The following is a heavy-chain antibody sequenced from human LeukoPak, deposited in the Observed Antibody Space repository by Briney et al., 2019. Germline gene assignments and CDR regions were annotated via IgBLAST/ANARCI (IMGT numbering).Heavy chain of an antibody. Sequence: GGSLRLSCAASGFTFSNYVMHWVRQAPGKGLEWVAVISYDGSNKYYADSVKGRFTISRDNSKNTLYLQMNSLRAEDTAVYYCAELGITMIGGVWGKGTTVTISS. V-gene: IGHV3-30*18. CDR2: ISYDGSNK. D-gene: IGHD3-10*02. J-gene: IGHJ6*04. CDR3: AELGITMIGGV. CDR1: GFTFSNYV.